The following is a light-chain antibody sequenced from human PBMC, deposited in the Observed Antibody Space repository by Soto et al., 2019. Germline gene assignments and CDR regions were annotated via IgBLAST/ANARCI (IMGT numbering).Light chain of an antibody. J-gene: IGKJ3*01. CDR2: AAS. Sequence: DIQITQSPSFLSASVGDRVTITCRASQAISNYLNWYQQKPGKAPKLLIYAASSLQSGVPSRFSGSGSGTDFTLTISSLQPEDFATYYCQQSYSTPPFTFGPGTKVDI. V-gene: IGKV1-39*01. CDR3: QQSYSTPPFT. CDR1: QAISNY.